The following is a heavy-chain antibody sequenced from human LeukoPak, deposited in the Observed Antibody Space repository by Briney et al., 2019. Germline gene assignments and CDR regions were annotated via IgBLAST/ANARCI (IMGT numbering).Heavy chain of an antibody. D-gene: IGHD3-9*01. V-gene: IGHV3-66*01. CDR3: AGATYDILTGYAPLDY. J-gene: IGHJ4*02. CDR1: GFTVSSKY. CDR2: IYTGGYT. Sequence: GGSLRLSCAASGFTVSSKYMNWARQAPGKGLEWVSVIYTGGYTYYADSVKGRFTISRDNSKNTLHLQMNSLRAEDAAVYYCAGATYDILTGYAPLDYWGQGTLVTVSS.